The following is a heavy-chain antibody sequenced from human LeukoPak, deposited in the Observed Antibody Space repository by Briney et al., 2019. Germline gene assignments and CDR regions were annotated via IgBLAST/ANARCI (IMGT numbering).Heavy chain of an antibody. J-gene: IGHJ4*02. V-gene: IGHV4-61*08. Sequence: PSETLSLTCTVSGGSISSGGYYWSWIRQHPGKGLEWIGYIYYSGSTNYNPSLKSRVTISVDTSKNQFSLKLSSVTAADTAVYYCARAVGDSSGYYDNFFDYWGQGTLVTVSS. CDR3: ARAVGDSSGYYDNFFDY. D-gene: IGHD3-22*01. CDR1: GGSISSGGYY. CDR2: IYYSGST.